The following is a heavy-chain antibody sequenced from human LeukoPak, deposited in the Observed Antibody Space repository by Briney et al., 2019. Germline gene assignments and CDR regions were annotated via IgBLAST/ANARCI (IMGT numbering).Heavy chain of an antibody. Sequence: SQTLSLTCAISGDSVSSNSAAWDWIRQSPSRGLEWLGRTYYRSKWYNDYAISVRSRITINPDTSKNQFSLKLSSVTAADTAVYYCARVGGPHITMVRGGNWFDPWGQGTLVAVSS. J-gene: IGHJ5*02. D-gene: IGHD3-10*01. V-gene: IGHV6-1*01. CDR3: ARVGGPHITMVRGGNWFDP. CDR2: TYYRSKWYN. CDR1: GDSVSSNSAA.